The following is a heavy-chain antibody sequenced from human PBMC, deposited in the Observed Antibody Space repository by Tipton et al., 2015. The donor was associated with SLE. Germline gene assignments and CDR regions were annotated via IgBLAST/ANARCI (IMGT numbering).Heavy chain of an antibody. Sequence: SLRLSCAASGFTFSDYYMSWIRQAPGKGLEWVSYISSSGSTIYYADSVKGRFTISRDNAKNSLYLQMNSLRAEDTAVYYCARDRPMVQGVYYGMDVWGQGTTVTVSS. CDR3: ARDRPMVQGVYYGMDV. CDR1: GFTFSDYY. V-gene: IGHV3-11*01. D-gene: IGHD3-10*01. CDR2: ISSSGSTI. J-gene: IGHJ6*02.